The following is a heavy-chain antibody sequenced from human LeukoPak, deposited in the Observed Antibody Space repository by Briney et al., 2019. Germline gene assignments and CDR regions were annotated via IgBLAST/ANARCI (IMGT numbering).Heavy chain of an antibody. D-gene: IGHD3-3*01. CDR1: GGSFSGYY. CDR2: INHSGST. Sequence: SETLSLTCAVYGGSFSGYYWSWIRQPPGKGLEWIGEINHSGSTNYNPSLKSRVTISVDTSKNQFSLKLKSVTAADTAIYYCARDRLLSGYPDPYYYGLDVWGQGTTVTVSS. V-gene: IGHV4-34*01. J-gene: IGHJ6*02. CDR3: ARDRLLSGYPDPYYYGLDV.